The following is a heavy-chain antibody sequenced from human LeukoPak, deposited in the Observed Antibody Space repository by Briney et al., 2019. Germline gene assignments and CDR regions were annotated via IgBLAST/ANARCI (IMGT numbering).Heavy chain of an antibody. CDR3: TKGDGGSYPIDY. Sequence: PGGSLRLSCAASGFTFSTYWMHWVRQAPGQGLEWVSTVNENGRNTHYADSVKGRFTISRDNSKNTLLLQMNSLRADDTALYYCTKGDGGSYPIDYWGQGTLVIVSS. CDR2: VNENGRNT. D-gene: IGHD6-19*01. J-gene: IGHJ4*02. CDR1: GFTFSTYW. V-gene: IGHV3-23*01.